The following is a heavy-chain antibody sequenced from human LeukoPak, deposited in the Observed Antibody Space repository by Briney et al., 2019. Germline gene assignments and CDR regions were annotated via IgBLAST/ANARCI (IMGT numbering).Heavy chain of an antibody. D-gene: IGHD2-2*01. J-gene: IGHJ4*02. CDR2: ICGSGGST. V-gene: IGHV3-23*01. CDR1: GFTFSSYA. Sequence: GSLRLSCAASGFTFSSYAMSWVRQAPGKGLEWVSAICGSGGSTYYADSVKGRFTISRDNSKNTLYLQMNSLRAEDTAVYYCAKGVGIVVVPAAAFFDYWGQGTLVTVSS. CDR3: AKGVGIVVVPAAAFFDY.